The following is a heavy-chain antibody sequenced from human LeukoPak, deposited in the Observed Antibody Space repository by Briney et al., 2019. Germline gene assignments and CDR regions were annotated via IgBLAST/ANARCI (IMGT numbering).Heavy chain of an antibody. CDR1: GFTFSIYS. D-gene: IGHD3-10*01. V-gene: IGHV3-48*01. CDR2: IGRSGNTI. J-gene: IGHJ3*02. CDR3: ARDGLEWFGELFQHAFDI. Sequence: GGSLRLSCAASGFTFSIYSMNWVRQAPGKGLEWVSYIGRSGNTIYYADSVKGRFTISRDNAKNSLYLQMNSLRAEDTAVYYCARDGLEWFGELFQHAFDIWGQGTMVTVSS.